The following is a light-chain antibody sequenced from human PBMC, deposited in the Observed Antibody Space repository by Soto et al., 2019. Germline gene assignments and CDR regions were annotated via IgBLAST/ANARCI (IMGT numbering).Light chain of an antibody. CDR3: GTWDSSLSAM. V-gene: IGLV1-51*01. CDR2: DNN. J-gene: IGLJ3*02. CDR1: SSDVGGYNY. Sequence: QSALTQPASVSGSPGQSITISCTGTSSDVGGYNYVSWYQQLPGTAPKLLIYDNNKRPSGIPDRFSGSKSGTSATLGITGLQTGDEADYYCGTWDSSLSAMFGGGTKLTVL.